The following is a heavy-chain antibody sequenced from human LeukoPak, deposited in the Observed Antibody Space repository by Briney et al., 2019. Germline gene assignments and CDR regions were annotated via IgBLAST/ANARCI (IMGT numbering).Heavy chain of an antibody. CDR3: ARPRISYSSSSPFDY. CDR1: GYSFTNYW. J-gene: IGHJ4*02. D-gene: IGHD6-6*01. CDR2: IYPGDSDT. V-gene: IGHV5-51*01. Sequence: GESLKISCKGSGYSFTNYWIGWVRQMPGKGLEWMGIIYPGDSDTRYSPSFQGQVTISADKSISTAYLQWSSLKASDTAMYYCARPRISYSSSSPFDYWGQGTLVTVSS.